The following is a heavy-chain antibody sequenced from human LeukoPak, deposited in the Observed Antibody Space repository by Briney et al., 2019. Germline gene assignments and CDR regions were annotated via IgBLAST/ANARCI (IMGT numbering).Heavy chain of an antibody. V-gene: IGHV4-59*01. Sequence: TSETLSLTCTVSGNSIRSYQWSWFRQPPGKGREWIGYISYSGGTVYSPSLRSRVTISVDTSKSQFSLKLSSVTAADTAVYYCARVGRGDHTWGSYSFDYWGQGILVTVSS. CDR2: ISYSGGT. CDR1: GNSIRSYQ. CDR3: ARVGRGDHTWGSYSFDY. J-gene: IGHJ4*02. D-gene: IGHD3-16*01.